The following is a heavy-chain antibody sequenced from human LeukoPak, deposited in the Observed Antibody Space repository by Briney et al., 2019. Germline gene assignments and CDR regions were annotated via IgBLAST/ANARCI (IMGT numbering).Heavy chain of an antibody. CDR2: ISSSSSYI. V-gene: IGHV3-21*01. D-gene: IGHD6-19*01. CDR3: ARDRTRVSGWYDY. J-gene: IGHJ4*02. CDR1: GFTFSSYS. Sequence: PGGSLRLSCAASGFTFSSYSMNWVRQAPGKGLEWVSSISSSSSYIYYADSVKGRFTISRDNAKNSLYLQMNSLRAEDTAVYYCARDRTRVSGWYDYWGQGTLATVSS.